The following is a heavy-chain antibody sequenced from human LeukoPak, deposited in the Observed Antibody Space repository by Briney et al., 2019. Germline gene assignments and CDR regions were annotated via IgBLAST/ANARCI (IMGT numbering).Heavy chain of an antibody. V-gene: IGHV4-59*01. Sequence: SETLSLTCTVSGGSISSYYWSWIRQPPGKGLEWIGYIYYSGSTNYNPSLKSRVTISVDTSKNQFSLKLSSVTAADTAVYYCARYYYGSGSYYGAPYFDYWGQGTLVTVSS. J-gene: IGHJ4*02. CDR2: IYYSGST. CDR3: ARYYYGSGSYYGAPYFDY. CDR1: GGSISSYY. D-gene: IGHD3-10*01.